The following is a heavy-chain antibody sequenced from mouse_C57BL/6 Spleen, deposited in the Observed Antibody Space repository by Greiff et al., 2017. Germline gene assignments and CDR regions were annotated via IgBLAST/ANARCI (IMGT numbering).Heavy chain of an antibody. Sequence: VQLQQPGAELVRPGSSVKLSCKASGYTFTSYWMHWVKQRPIQGLEWIGNIDPSDSETHYNQKFKDKATLTVDKSSSTAYMQLSSLTSEDSAVYYCARAEDSGPYFDYWGQGTTLTVSS. CDR1: GYTFTSYW. J-gene: IGHJ2*01. D-gene: IGHD3-2*02. CDR3: ARAEDSGPYFDY. CDR2: IDPSDSET. V-gene: IGHV1-52*01.